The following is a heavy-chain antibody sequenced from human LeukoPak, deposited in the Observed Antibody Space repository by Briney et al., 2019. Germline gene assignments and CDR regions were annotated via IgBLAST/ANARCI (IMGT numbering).Heavy chain of an antibody. V-gene: IGHV3-15*01. CDR2: IKSKTDGGTT. J-gene: IGHJ6*03. CDR1: GFTFSSYS. Sequence: GGSLRLSCAASGFTFSSYSMNWVRQAPGKGLEWVGRIKSKTDGGTTDYAAPVKDRFTISRDDSKNTLHLQMNSLKTEDTAVYYCTTYSMFSVDYNYYDYMDVWGKGTTVTVSS. D-gene: IGHD3-10*02. CDR3: TTYSMFSVDYNYYDYMDV.